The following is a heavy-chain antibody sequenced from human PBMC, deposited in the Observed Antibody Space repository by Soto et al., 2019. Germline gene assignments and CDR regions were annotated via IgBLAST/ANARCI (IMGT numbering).Heavy chain of an antibody. Sequence: QVQLVESGGGVVQPGGSLRLSCAASGFTFSNYILHWVRQAPGKGLEWVAMILHDGNNKYYADSVKGRFTISRDNSKSRLYLQVDSRRTEDTAVYYCARDDEPGGYCDLGYWGQGTLVTVSS. V-gene: IGHV3-30-3*01. J-gene: IGHJ4*02. D-gene: IGHD3-10*01. CDR2: ILHDGNNK. CDR1: GFTFSNYI. CDR3: ARDDEPGGYCDLGY.